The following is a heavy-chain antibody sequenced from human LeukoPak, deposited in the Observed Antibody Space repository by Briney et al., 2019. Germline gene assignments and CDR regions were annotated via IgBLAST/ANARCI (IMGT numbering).Heavy chain of an antibody. J-gene: IGHJ4*02. CDR3: AKDLEEYCSGGSCYSCDY. V-gene: IGHV3-33*06. Sequence: GGSLRLSCVASGFTFGSYGMQWVRQAPGKGLEWVGVIWYDGSNKYYADSVKGRFTISRDNSKNTLYLQMNSLRAEDTAVYYCAKDLEEYCSGGSCYSCDYWGQGTLVTVSS. D-gene: IGHD2-15*01. CDR1: GFTFGSYG. CDR2: IWYDGSNK.